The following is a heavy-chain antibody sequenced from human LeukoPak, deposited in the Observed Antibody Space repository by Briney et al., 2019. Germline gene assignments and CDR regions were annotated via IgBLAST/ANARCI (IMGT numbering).Heavy chain of an antibody. D-gene: IGHD2-2*01. CDR1: GGTFSSYA. Sequence: GASVKVSCKASGGTFSSYAISWVRQAPGQGLEWMGGIIPIFGTANYAQKFQGRVTITTDESTSTAYMELSSLRSEDTAVYYCATPGGVPAAARAYYYYMDVWGKGTTVTVCS. CDR2: IIPIFGTA. CDR3: ATPGGVPAAARAYYYYMDV. V-gene: IGHV1-69*05. J-gene: IGHJ6*03.